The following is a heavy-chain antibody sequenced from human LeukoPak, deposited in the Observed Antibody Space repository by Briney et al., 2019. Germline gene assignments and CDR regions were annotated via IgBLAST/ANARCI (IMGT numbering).Heavy chain of an antibody. CDR1: GYSFTSYW. Sequence: GESLKISCKGSGYSFTSYWIGWVRQMLGKGLEWMGIIYPGDSDTRYSPSFQGQVTISADKSISTAYLQWSSLKASDTAMYYCARSTGELRNGYYYYYGMDVWGRGTTVTVSS. V-gene: IGHV5-51*01. J-gene: IGHJ6*02. CDR2: IYPGDSDT. D-gene: IGHD1-26*01. CDR3: ARSTGELRNGYYYYYGMDV.